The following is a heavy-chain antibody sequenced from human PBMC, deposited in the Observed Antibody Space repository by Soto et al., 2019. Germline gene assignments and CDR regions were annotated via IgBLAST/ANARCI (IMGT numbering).Heavy chain of an antibody. Sequence: GGSLRLSCAASGFTFSSYGMHWVRQAPGKGLEWVAVIWYDGSNKYYADSVKGRFTISRDNSKNTLYLQMNSLRAEDTAVYYCARVAAAGTGYYYYMDVWGKGTTVTVSS. CDR1: GFTFSSYG. J-gene: IGHJ6*03. CDR3: ARVAAAGTGYYYYMDV. D-gene: IGHD6-13*01. CDR2: IWYDGSNK. V-gene: IGHV3-33*01.